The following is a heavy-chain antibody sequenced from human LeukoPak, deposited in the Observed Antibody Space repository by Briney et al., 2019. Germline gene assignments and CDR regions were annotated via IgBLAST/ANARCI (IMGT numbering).Heavy chain of an antibody. J-gene: IGHJ6*03. Sequence: SETLSLTYTVSGGSISSSSYYWGWIRQPPGKGLEWIGSIYYSGSTYYNPSLKSRVTISVDTSKNQFSLKLSSVTAADTAVYYCARDSSSYYYYYMDVWGKGTTVTISS. CDR2: IYYSGST. D-gene: IGHD6-13*01. V-gene: IGHV4-39*07. CDR1: GGSISSSSYY. CDR3: ARDSSSYYYYYMDV.